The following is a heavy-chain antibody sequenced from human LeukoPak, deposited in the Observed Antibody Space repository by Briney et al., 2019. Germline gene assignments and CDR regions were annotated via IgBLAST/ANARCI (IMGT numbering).Heavy chain of an antibody. Sequence: GASVKVSCKASGGTFSSYAIIWVRQAPGQGLEWMGGIIPIFGTANYAQKFQGRVTITTDESTSTAYMELSSLRSEDTAVYYCARGVRGVTAIYFDYWGQGTLVTVSS. CDR3: ARGVRGVTAIYFDY. J-gene: IGHJ4*02. D-gene: IGHD2-21*02. CDR2: IIPIFGTA. CDR1: GGTFSSYA. V-gene: IGHV1-69*05.